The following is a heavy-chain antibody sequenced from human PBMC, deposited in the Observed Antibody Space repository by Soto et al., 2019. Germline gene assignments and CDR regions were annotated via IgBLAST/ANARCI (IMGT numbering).Heavy chain of an antibody. CDR3: ARESYYGMDV. CDR1: GFTFSDYY. Sequence: QVQLVESGGGLVRPGGSLRLSCAASGFTFSDYYMTWIRQAPGKGLEWVSYITGSSDYTNYADSVKGRFTISRDNVKNSLYLQMNSLRAADTAVYYCARESYYGMDVWRQGTTVTVSS. CDR2: ITGSSDYT. V-gene: IGHV3-11*05. J-gene: IGHJ6*02.